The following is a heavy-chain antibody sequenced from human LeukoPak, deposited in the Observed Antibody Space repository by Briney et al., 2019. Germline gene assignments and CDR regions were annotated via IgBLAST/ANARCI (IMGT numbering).Heavy chain of an antibody. V-gene: IGHV1-18*01. CDR3: ASGHYFVY. J-gene: IGHJ4*02. CDR1: GYTFTSYG. Sequence: ASVKVSCKASGYTFTSYGFRWVRQPPGQRLEWRGWISPYKGNTNYAQRLQGRVTMTTDTSTSTAYMGLRSLRSGDTAVYYCASGHYFVYWGQGTLVTVSS. CDR2: ISPYKGNT.